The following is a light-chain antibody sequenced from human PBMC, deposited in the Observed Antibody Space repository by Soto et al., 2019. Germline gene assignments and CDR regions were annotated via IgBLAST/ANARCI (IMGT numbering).Light chain of an antibody. CDR3: QQYGSSPRT. Sequence: EIVLTQSPGTLPLSPGERATLSCRASQSVSSNYLAWYRQKPGQAPRLLIFGASTRAAGIPDRFSGSGSGTDFTLTISRLEPEDFAVYYCQQYGSSPRTFGQGTKVEI. CDR2: GAS. CDR1: QSVSSNY. V-gene: IGKV3-20*01. J-gene: IGKJ1*01.